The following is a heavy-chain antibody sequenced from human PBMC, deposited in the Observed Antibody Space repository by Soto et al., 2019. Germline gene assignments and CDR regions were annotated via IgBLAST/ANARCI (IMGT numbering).Heavy chain of an antibody. J-gene: IGHJ6*02. D-gene: IGHD3-3*01. Sequence: LRLSCAASGFTFSSYGMHWVRQAPGKGLEWVAVISYDGSNKYYADSVKGRFTISRDNSKNTLYLQMNSLRAEDTAVYYCAKDPTHYDFWSGYMASYYYYGMDVWGQGTTVTVSS. V-gene: IGHV3-30*18. CDR2: ISYDGSNK. CDR3: AKDPTHYDFWSGYMASYYYYGMDV. CDR1: GFTFSSYG.